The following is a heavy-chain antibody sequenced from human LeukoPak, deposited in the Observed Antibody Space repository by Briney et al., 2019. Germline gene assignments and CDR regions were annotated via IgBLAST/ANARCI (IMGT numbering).Heavy chain of an antibody. CDR1: GFTFTRNA. J-gene: IGHJ6*02. D-gene: IGHD3-9*01. CDR2: ISGSGGST. Sequence: GGSLRLSCTASGFTFTRNAITWVRQAPGRGLEWVSAISGSGGSTYYADSVKGRFTISRDNAKNTLYLQMNTLRVEDTAVYYCTRDLMDYDVSTGLHHYYMDVWGQGTTVTVSS. CDR3: TRDLMDYDVSTGLHHYYMDV. V-gene: IGHV3-23*01.